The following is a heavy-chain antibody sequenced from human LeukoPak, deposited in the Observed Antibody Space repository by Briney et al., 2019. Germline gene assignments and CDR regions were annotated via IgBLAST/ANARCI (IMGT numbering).Heavy chain of an antibody. V-gene: IGHV1-46*01. CDR2: INPSGGST. Sequence: GASVKVSCKASGYTFTSYYMHWVRQAPGQGLEWMGIINPSGGSTSYAQKFQGRVTMTRDMSTSTVYMELSSLRSEDTAVYYCARDQGYDFWSGYPGNWFNPWGQGTLVTVSS. D-gene: IGHD3-3*01. J-gene: IGHJ5*02. CDR3: ARDQGYDFWSGYPGNWFNP. CDR1: GYTFTSYY.